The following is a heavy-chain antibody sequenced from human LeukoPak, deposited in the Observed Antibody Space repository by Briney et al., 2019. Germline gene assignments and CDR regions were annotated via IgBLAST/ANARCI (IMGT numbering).Heavy chain of an antibody. D-gene: IGHD4-17*01. Sequence: GGSLRLSCAASGFTVSSNYMSWVRQAPGKGLEWVSVIYSGGSTYYEDSVKGRFTISRDNSKNTLYLQMNSLRAEDTAVYYCARDQSTTVTTSFGYYYYMDVWGKGTTVTVSS. CDR3: ARDQSTTVTTSFGYYYYMDV. J-gene: IGHJ6*03. CDR2: IYSGGST. V-gene: IGHV3-53*01. CDR1: GFTVSSNY.